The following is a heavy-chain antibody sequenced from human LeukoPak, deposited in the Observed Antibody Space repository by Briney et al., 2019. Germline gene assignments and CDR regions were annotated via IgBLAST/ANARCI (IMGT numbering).Heavy chain of an antibody. J-gene: IGHJ4*02. CDR1: GFTFKSYS. CDR2: ITSTSSDL. V-gene: IGHV3-48*04. CDR3: ARAAGHYFDY. D-gene: IGHD3-10*01. Sequence: QAGGSLRLSCVASGFTFKSYSMNWVRQAPGKGLEWVSFITSTSSDLFYSDSVKGRFTVSRDNARNSLYLQMNSLTAEDTAVYYCARAAGHYFDYWGQGSLVTVSS.